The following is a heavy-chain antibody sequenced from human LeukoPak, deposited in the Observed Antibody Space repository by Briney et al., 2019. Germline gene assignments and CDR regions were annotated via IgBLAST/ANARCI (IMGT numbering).Heavy chain of an antibody. CDR3: ARFETVAAKPFEY. CDR2: ISSSGSYI. J-gene: IGHJ4*02. CDR1: GFTFSTYS. Sequence: PGGSLRLSCAASGFTFSTYSMNWVRQAPGKGLEWVSSISSSGSYIYYADSVKGRFTISRDNAKNSLYLQMNSLRAEDTAVYYCARFETVAAKPFEYWGQGTLVTVSS. V-gene: IGHV3-21*01. D-gene: IGHD6-19*01.